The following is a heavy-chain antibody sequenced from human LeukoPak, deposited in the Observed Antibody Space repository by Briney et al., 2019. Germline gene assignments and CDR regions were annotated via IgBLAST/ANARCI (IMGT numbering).Heavy chain of an antibody. CDR2: IIPIFGTA. V-gene: IGHV1-69*06. CDR1: GYTFTGYY. CDR3: ARAAYGEGPDYYYMDV. J-gene: IGHJ6*03. Sequence: ASVKVSCKASGYTFTGYYMHWVRQAPGQGLEWMGGIIPIFGTANYAQKFQGRVSITADKSTSTAYMELSSLRSEDTALYYCARAAYGEGPDYYYMDVWGKGTTVTISS. D-gene: IGHD4-17*01.